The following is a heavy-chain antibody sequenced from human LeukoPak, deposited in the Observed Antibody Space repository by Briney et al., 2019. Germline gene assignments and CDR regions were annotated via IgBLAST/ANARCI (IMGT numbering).Heavy chain of an antibody. D-gene: IGHD6-19*01. Sequence: MTGGSLRLSCAASGFTFSGSAMHWVRQAPGQGLEWMGRLNPSSGGTNFAQRFQGRVTMTRDTSINTAYMELSRLTSDDTAVYYCAREASGWAVDYWGQGTLVTVSS. CDR1: GFTFSGSA. CDR3: AREASGWAVDY. V-gene: IGHV1-2*06. J-gene: IGHJ4*02. CDR2: LNPSSGGT.